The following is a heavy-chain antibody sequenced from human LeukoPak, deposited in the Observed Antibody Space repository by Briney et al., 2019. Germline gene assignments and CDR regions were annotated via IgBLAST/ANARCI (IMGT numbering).Heavy chain of an antibody. CDR2: IYYSGST. CDR1: GGSISSSSYY. V-gene: IGHV4-39*07. Sequence: RPSETLSLTCTVSGGSISSSSYYWGWIRQPPGKGLEWIGSIYYSGSTYYNPSLKSRVTISVDTSKNQFSLKLSFVTAADTAVYYCARDGHGITMIVVVGDAFDIWGQGTMVTVSS. D-gene: IGHD3-22*01. J-gene: IGHJ3*02. CDR3: ARDGHGITMIVVVGDAFDI.